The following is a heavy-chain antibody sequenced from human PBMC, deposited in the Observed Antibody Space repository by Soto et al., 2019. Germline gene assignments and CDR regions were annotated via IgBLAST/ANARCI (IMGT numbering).Heavy chain of an antibody. J-gene: IGHJ6*03. Sequence: ASVKVSCKAFDYTFTSYGISWVRQAPGQGLEWMGWISVYNGKTNYAQKFQGRVAMTTDTSTSTAYMELRSLRSDDTAIYYCARLLLYPYYMDVWGKGTTVTVSS. CDR2: ISVYNGKT. V-gene: IGHV1-18*01. D-gene: IGHD2-2*01. CDR1: DYTFTSYG. CDR3: ARLLLYPYYMDV.